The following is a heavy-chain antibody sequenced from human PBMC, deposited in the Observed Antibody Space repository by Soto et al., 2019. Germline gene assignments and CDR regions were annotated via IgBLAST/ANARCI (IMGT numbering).Heavy chain of an antibody. CDR1: GFTFSSYA. D-gene: IGHD6-19*01. V-gene: IGHV3-23*01. Sequence: ESGGGLVQPGGSLRLSCAASGFTFSSYAMSWVRQAPGKGLEWVSAISGSGGSTYYADSVKGRFTISRDNSKNTLYLQMNSLRAEDTAVYYCASFSSGWRNYYYYGMDVWGQGTTVTVSS. CDR3: ASFSSGWRNYYYYGMDV. J-gene: IGHJ6*02. CDR2: ISGSGGST.